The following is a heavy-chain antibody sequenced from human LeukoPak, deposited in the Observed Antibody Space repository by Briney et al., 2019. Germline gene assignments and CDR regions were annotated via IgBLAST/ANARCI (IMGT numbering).Heavy chain of an antibody. CDR3: ARQTTVTTADAFDI. CDR1: GGTFSSYA. D-gene: IGHD4-17*01. J-gene: IGHJ3*02. Sequence: SVKVSCKASGGTFSSYAISWVRQAPGQGLEWMGRIIPILGIANYARKFQGRVTITADKSTSTAYMELSSLRSEDTAVYYCARQTTVTTADAFDIWGQGTMVTVSS. CDR2: IIPILGIA. V-gene: IGHV1-69*04.